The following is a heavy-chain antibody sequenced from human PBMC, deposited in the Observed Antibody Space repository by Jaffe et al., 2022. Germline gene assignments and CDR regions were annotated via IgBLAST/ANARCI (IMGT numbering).Heavy chain of an antibody. CDR3: ARGTHYGSGSYYNEVPEYYFDY. D-gene: IGHD3-10*01. CDR1: GYTFTSYY. V-gene: IGHV1-46*01. J-gene: IGHJ4*02. CDR2: INPSGGST. Sequence: QVQLVQSGAEVKKPGASVKVSCKASGYTFTSYYMHWVRQAPGQGLEWMGIINPSGGSTSYAQKFQGRVTMTRDTSTSTVYMELSSLRSEDTAVYYCARGTHYGSGSYYNEVPEYYFDYWGQGTLVTVSS.